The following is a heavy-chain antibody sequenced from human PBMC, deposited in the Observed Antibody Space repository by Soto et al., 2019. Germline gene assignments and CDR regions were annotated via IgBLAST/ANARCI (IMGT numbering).Heavy chain of an antibody. CDR2: ISASGGST. V-gene: IGHV3-23*01. D-gene: IGHD3-10*01. CDR3: AKDMSGSGSYYIYGMDV. Sequence: EVQLLESGGGLVQPGGSLRLSCAASGFTFTNYAMSWVRQAPGKGLEWVSTISASGGSTYHADSVNGRFTISRDNSKNTLSMQMNSLRDEDSAAYYCAKDMSGSGSYYIYGMDVWGQGTTVTVS. J-gene: IGHJ6*02. CDR1: GFTFTNYA.